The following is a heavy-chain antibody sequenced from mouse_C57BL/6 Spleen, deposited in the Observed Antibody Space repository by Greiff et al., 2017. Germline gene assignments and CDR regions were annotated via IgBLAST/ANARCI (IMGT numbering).Heavy chain of an antibody. D-gene: IGHD2-5*01. CDR3: ARWGYSNYLLDY. V-gene: IGHV1-80*01. CDR2: IYPGDGDT. CDR1: GYAFSSYW. Sequence: VQLQQSGAELVKPGASVKISCKASGYAFSSYWMNWVKQRPGKGLEWIGQIYPGDGDTNYNGKFKGKATLTEDKSSSTAYMQLSSLTSEDSAVYFCARWGYSNYLLDYWGQSNTLTVAS. J-gene: IGHJ2*01.